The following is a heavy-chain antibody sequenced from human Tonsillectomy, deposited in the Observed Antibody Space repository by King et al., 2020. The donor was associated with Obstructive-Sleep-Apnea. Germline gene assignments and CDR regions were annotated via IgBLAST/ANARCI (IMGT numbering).Heavy chain of an antibody. D-gene: IGHD2-15*01. V-gene: IGHV4-31*03. J-gene: IGHJ5*02. Sequence: QLQESGPGLVKPSQTLSLTCTVSGGSISSGGYYWSWIRQHPGKGLEWIGYIYYSGSTYYNPSLKSRVTISVDTSKNQFSLKLSSVTAADTAVYYCARLEDIVFPGPNWFDPWDQGTLVTVSS. CDR2: IYYSGST. CDR3: ARLEDIVFPGPNWFDP. CDR1: GGSISSGGYY.